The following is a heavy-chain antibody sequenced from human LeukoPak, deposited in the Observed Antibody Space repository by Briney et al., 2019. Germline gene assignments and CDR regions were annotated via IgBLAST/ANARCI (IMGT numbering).Heavy chain of an antibody. D-gene: IGHD1-26*01. V-gene: IGHV3-30-3*01. Sequence: PGGSLRLSCAASGFTFSSYAMHWVRQAPGKGLEWVAVISYDGSNKYYADSVKGRFTISRDNSKNTLYLQMNSLRAEDTAVYYCARDRIWYSGSYQRQGYFQHWGQGTLVTVSS. J-gene: IGHJ1*01. CDR1: GFTFSSYA. CDR2: ISYDGSNK. CDR3: ARDRIWYSGSYQRQGYFQH.